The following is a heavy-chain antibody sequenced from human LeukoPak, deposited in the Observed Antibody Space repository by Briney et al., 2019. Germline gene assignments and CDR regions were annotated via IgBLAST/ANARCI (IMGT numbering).Heavy chain of an antibody. CDR2: INHSGST. CDR1: GGSFSGYY. CDR3: ARSRWFGELLSKRHDY. Sequence: SETLSLTCAVYGGSFSGYYWSWIRQPPGKGLEWIGEINHSGSTNYNPSLKSRVTISVDTSKNQFSLKLSSVTAADTAVYYCARSRWFGELLSKRHDYWGQGTLVTVSS. D-gene: IGHD3-10*01. J-gene: IGHJ4*02. V-gene: IGHV4-34*01.